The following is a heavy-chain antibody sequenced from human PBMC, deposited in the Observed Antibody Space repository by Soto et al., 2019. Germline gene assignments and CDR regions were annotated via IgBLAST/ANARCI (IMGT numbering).Heavy chain of an antibody. CDR2: IIPILGIA. V-gene: IGHV1-69*04. D-gene: IGHD2-15*01. J-gene: IGHJ4*02. CDR1: GGTFSSYT. Sequence: SVKVSCKASGGTFSSYTISWVRQAPGQGLEWMGRIIPILGIANYAQKFQGRVTITADKSTSTAYMELSSLRSEDTAVYYCAREISDCSGGSCFLFFDYWGQGTLVTVSS. CDR3: AREISDCSGGSCFLFFDY.